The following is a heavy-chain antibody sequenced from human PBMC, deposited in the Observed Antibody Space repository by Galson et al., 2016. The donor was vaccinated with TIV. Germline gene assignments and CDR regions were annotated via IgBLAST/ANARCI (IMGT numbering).Heavy chain of an antibody. J-gene: IGHJ4*02. CDR3: ARETGCGGDCYYFDY. CDR2: LSYDERNK. Sequence: SLRLSCAASGFTFSNYGMHWVRQAPGKGLEWVAVLSYDERNKKYADSVKGRFTISRDNSKNTLYLQLNSLRTEDTAVYYCARETGCGGDCYYFDYWGQGTLVTVSS. D-gene: IGHD2-21*02. V-gene: IGHV3-30*03. CDR1: GFTFSNYG.